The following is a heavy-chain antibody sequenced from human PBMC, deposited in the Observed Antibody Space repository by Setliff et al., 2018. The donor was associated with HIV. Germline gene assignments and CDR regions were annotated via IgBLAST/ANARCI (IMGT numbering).Heavy chain of an antibody. Sequence: SETLSLTCTVYGVPITSSDYYWGWIRQPPGEGLEWIGHIFTSGSTTYNPSLKSRVTFSADTSKNQFSLNLNSVTATDTAVYYCARQGLTMNRGVPAPILYYFDYWGPGILVTVSS. CDR3: ARQGLTMNRGVPAPILYYFDY. V-gene: IGHV4-39*01. D-gene: IGHD3-10*01. CDR2: IFTSGST. CDR1: GVPITSSDYY. J-gene: IGHJ4*02.